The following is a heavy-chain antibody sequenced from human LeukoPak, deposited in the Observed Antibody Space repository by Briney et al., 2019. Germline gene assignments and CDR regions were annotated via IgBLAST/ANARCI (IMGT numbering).Heavy chain of an antibody. CDR2: ISGDRNNI. V-gene: IGHV3-21*01. D-gene: IGHD1-26*01. CDR3: ARGGGSYDY. Sequence: PGGSLRLSCAASGFTFSSYSINWVRQAPGKGLEWVASISGDRNNIHYADSVRGRFTISRDNAETSLYLQMNSLRADDTAVYYCARGGGSYDYWGQGTLVTVSS. CDR1: GFTFSSYS. J-gene: IGHJ4*02.